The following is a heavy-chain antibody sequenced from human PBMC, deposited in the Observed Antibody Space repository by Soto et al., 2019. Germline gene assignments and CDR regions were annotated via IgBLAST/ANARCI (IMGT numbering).Heavy chain of an antibody. Sequence: QVQLQQWGAGLLKPSETLSLTCAVYGGSFSGYQWTWIRQTPGKGLEWIGEINDSGNINYNPSLKSRVTFFLDTLKKQISLKLSSVTAADTAVYYCARGLILWFGELSRRGGYYYYMDVWGEGTTVIVSS. CDR1: GGSFSGYQ. J-gene: IGHJ6*03. V-gene: IGHV4-34*01. CDR3: ARGLILWFGELSRRGGYYYYMDV. D-gene: IGHD3-10*01. CDR2: INDSGNI.